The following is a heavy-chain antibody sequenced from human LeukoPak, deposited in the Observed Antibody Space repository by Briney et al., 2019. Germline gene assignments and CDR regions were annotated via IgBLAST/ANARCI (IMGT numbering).Heavy chain of an antibody. D-gene: IGHD6-19*01. CDR2: VYPDDSDT. J-gene: IGHJ4*02. Sequence: GESLKISCKGSGYSFTTYWIGWVRQMPGKGLEWMGVVYPDDSDTRYSPSFQGQVTISADKSIATAYLQWNSLKASDTVIYYCARFGGSGWSIYYFDYWGQGSLVTVSS. CDR3: ARFGGSGWSIYYFDY. V-gene: IGHV5-51*01. CDR1: GYSFTTYW.